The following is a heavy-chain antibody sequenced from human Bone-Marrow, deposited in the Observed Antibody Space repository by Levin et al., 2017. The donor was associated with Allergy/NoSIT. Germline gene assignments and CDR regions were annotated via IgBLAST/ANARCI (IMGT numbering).Heavy chain of an antibody. Sequence: GASVKVSCTGSGFSFSIFWMSWVRLAPGKGLEWVANINEDGNEIHYLDSVKGRFTISRDKAKRSVYLQMNSLRVEDTGIYYCARLRAMDSWGPGALVTVSS. V-gene: IGHV3-7*01. J-gene: IGHJ4*02. CDR2: INEDGNEI. CDR1: GFSFSIFW. CDR3: ARLRAMDS.